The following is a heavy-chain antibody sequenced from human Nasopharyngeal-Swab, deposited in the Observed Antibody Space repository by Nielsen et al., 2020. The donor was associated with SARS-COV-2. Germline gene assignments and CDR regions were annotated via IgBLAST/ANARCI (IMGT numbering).Heavy chain of an antibody. CDR3: ARARGHRVVVVTAISYFDY. V-gene: IGHV4-30-4*01. Sequence: SETLSLTCTVSGGSISSGDYYWSWIRQPPEKGLEWLAYIHYSGSTYYNPSLKSRVTISVDTSKNQFSLKLSSVTAADTAVYYCARARGHRVVVVTAISYFDYWGQGTRVTVSS. J-gene: IGHJ4*02. CDR2: IHYSGST. CDR1: GGSISSGDYY. D-gene: IGHD2-21*02.